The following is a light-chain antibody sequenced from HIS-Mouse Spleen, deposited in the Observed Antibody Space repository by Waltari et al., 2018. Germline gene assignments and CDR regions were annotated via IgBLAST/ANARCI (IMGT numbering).Light chain of an antibody. J-gene: IGLJ2*01. CDR3: CSYAGSSTLV. CDR1: SSDVGSYNL. Sequence: QSALTQPASASGSPGQSITISCTGTSSDVGSYNLVSWYQQHPGKAPKLMIYEGSKRPSGFSNRFAGSKSGNTASLTISGLQAEDEADYYCCSYAGSSTLVFGGGTKLTVL. V-gene: IGLV2-23*01. CDR2: EGS.